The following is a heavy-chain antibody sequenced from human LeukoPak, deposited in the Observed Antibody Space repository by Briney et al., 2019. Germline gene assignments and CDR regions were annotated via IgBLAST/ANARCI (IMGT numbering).Heavy chain of an antibody. Sequence: GGSLRLSCAASGFTVSDNYMIWVRQAPGKGLEWVSIIYTGGTIYYADSVKGRFTISRDNSKNTLYLQMNSLRAEDTAVYYCAASRYDFWSGYPDAFDIWGQGTMVTVSS. CDR2: IYTGGTI. D-gene: IGHD3-3*01. J-gene: IGHJ3*02. CDR3: AASRYDFWSGYPDAFDI. V-gene: IGHV3-53*01. CDR1: GFTVSDNY.